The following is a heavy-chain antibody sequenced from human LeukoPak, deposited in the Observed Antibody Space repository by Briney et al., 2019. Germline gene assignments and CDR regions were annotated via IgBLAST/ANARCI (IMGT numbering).Heavy chain of an antibody. D-gene: IGHD4-17*01. Sequence: GASVKVSCKASGYTFTGYYMHWVRQAPGQGLEWMGWINPNSGGTNYAQKFQGRVTMTRDTSISTAYMELSRLRSDDTAVYYCARGDKYGDYVGGPLDYWGQGTLVTVSS. J-gene: IGHJ4*02. CDR1: GYTFTGYY. CDR2: INPNSGGT. CDR3: ARGDKYGDYVGGPLDY. V-gene: IGHV1-2*02.